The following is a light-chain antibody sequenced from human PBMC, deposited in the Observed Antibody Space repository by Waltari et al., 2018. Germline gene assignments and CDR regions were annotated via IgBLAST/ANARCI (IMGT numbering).Light chain of an antibody. CDR2: DKN. CDR3: HSRDASGVAGS. V-gene: IGLV3-19*01. CDR1: SLRSYY. J-gene: IGLJ2*01. Sequence: SSELTQDPAVSVAMGQTVRITCQGDSLRSYYASWYQQRPGQAPILVIYDKNNRPSGGPDRFSGSSSHNTGSLTITWAQAEDEASYYCHSRDASGVAGSFGGGTKLTVL.